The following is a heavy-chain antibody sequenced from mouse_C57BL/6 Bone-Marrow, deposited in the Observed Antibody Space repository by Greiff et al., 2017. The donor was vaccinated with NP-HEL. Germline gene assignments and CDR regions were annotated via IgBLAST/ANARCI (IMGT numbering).Heavy chain of an antibody. Sequence: QVQLQQSGAELARPGASVKLSCKASGYTFTSYGISWVKQRTGQGLEWIGEIYPRSGNTYYNEKFKGKATLTADKSSSTAYMELSSLTSEDSAVYYCAYYSNGRYAMDYWGQGTSVTVSS. D-gene: IGHD2-5*01. CDR3: AYYSNGRYAMDY. CDR1: GYTFTSYG. CDR2: IYPRSGNT. V-gene: IGHV1-81*01. J-gene: IGHJ4*01.